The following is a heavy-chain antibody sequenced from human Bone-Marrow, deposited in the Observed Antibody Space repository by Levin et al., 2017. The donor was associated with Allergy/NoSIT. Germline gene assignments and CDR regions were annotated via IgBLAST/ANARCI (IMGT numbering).Heavy chain of an antibody. Sequence: SETLSLTCTVSGGSISNGGYYWNWIRQHPGKGLEWIGYIYYSGATYYSPSLQGRVSISVDTSTNEFSLKLNSLTAADTAVYYCAREMILATIFGAFDIWGQGTMVTVSS. CDR3: AREMILATIFGAFDI. D-gene: IGHD3-22*01. V-gene: IGHV4-31*03. J-gene: IGHJ3*02. CDR1: GGSISNGGYY. CDR2: IYYSGAT.